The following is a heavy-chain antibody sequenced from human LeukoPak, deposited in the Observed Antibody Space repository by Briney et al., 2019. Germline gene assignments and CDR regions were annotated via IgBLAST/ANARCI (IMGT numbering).Heavy chain of an antibody. CDR2: ISPDGNIE. D-gene: IGHD1/OR15-1a*01. CDR3: AKINNDDDY. J-gene: IGHJ4*02. CDR1: GFTFTTFG. Sequence: GRSLRLSCAASGFTFTTFGIHWVRQAPGRGLEWVAAISPDGNIEYYTDSVKGRFTISRDNSKNMIYLQMNSLRGEDSAVYYCAKINNDDDYWGQGTLVTVSS. V-gene: IGHV3-30*18.